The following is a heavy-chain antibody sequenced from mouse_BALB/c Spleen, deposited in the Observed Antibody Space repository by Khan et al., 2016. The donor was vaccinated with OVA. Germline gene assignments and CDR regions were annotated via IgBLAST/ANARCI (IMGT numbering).Heavy chain of an antibody. D-gene: IGHD2-14*01. CDR3: AREFMYDGGAIAY. V-gene: IGHV1-12*01. Sequence: QVQLQQAGADLVKPGASVKMSCKASGYTFTNYSMHWVKRIPGRGLEWIGSIYPGNGDTSYNQKFKGKATLTVDKSSSTACMQLSSLTSEDAAVYYCAREFMYDGGAIAYWGQGTSVTVSA. CDR1: GYTFTNYS. J-gene: IGHJ4*01. CDR2: IYPGNGDT.